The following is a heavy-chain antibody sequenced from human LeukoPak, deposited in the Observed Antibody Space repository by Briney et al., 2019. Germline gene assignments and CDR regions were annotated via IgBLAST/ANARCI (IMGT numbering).Heavy chain of an antibody. CDR1: GGSFSGYY. J-gene: IGHJ3*02. D-gene: IGHD3-3*01. CDR2: INHSGRT. V-gene: IGHV4-34*01. CDR3: ARGVGLRSDFDI. Sequence: SETLSLTCAVYGGSFSGYYWRWIRQPPGKGLEWIGEINHSGRTNYNPSLKSRVTISVDTSKNQFSLKASSVTAADTAVYYCARGVGLRSDFDIWGQGTMVTVSS.